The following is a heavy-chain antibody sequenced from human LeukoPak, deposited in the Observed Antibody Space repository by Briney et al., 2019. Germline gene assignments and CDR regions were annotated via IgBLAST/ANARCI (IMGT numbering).Heavy chain of an antibody. CDR2: IKQDGSEK. Sequence: GGSLRLSCAASGFTFSSYWMTWVRQAPGRGLEWVANIKQDGSEKYFADSVKGRFTISRDNAKNSLYLQMNSLRAEDTGVYYCARGTSSGWRRGIDYWGQGTLVTVSS. J-gene: IGHJ4*02. V-gene: IGHV3-7*01. CDR1: GFTFSSYW. D-gene: IGHD6-19*01. CDR3: ARGTSSGWRRGIDY.